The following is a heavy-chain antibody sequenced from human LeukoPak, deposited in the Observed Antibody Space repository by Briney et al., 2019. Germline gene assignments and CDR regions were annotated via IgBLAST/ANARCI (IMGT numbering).Heavy chain of an antibody. J-gene: IGHJ4*02. CDR2: IYYSGST. D-gene: IGHD3-9*01. V-gene: IGHV4-61*01. Sequence: SETLSLTCTVSGGSVSSGSYYWSWIRQPPGKGLEWIGYIYYSGSTNYNPSLKSRVTISVDTSKKQFSLNLSSVTAADTAVHYCARAPYFDWLLYPSPFFDYWGQGTLVTVSS. CDR3: ARAPYFDWLLYPSPFFDY. CDR1: GGSVSSGSYY.